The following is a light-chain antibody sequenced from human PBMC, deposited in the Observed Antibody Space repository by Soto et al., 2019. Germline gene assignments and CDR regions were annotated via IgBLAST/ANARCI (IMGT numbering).Light chain of an antibody. Sequence: QSALTQPASVSGSPGQSITISCTGARSDVGNYDYVSWYQQHPGKAPKLIMYAVSHRPSGVSSRFSGSKSGNTASLIISGLQAEDEASYYGSSYTATNTLVVVGTGTKLTGL. CDR3: SSYTATNTLVV. CDR2: AVS. CDR1: RSDVGNYDY. V-gene: IGLV2-14*01. J-gene: IGLJ1*01.